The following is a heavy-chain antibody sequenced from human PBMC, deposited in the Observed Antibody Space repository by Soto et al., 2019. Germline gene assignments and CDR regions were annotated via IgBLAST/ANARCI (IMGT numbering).Heavy chain of an antibody. V-gene: IGHV4-59*01. CDR1: GGSISYYY. D-gene: IGHD3-22*01. Sequence: SETLSLTCTVSGGSISYYYWSWIRQPPGKGLEWIGYIYYSGSTNYNPSLKSRVTISVDTSKNQFSLKLSSVTAADTAVYYCARVDYYDSSGYIDYWGQGTLVTVS. CDR3: ARVDYYDSSGYIDY. J-gene: IGHJ4*02. CDR2: IYYSGST.